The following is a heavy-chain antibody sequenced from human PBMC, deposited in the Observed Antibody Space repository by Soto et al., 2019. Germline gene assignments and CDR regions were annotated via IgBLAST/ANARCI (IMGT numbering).Heavy chain of an antibody. D-gene: IGHD6-13*01. Sequence: SQTLLLTCAISGDSVSSNSAAWNWIRQSPSRGLEWLGRTYYRSKWYNDYAVSVKSRITINPDTSKNQFSLQLNSVTPEDTAVYYCASGSSWYLGNWFDPWGQGTLVTVSS. CDR1: GDSVSSNSAA. CDR3: ASGSSWYLGNWFDP. J-gene: IGHJ5*02. CDR2: TYYRSKWYN. V-gene: IGHV6-1*01.